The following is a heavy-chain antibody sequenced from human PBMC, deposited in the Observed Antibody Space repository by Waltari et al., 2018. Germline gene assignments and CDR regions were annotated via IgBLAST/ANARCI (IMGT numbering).Heavy chain of an antibody. D-gene: IGHD1-1*01. J-gene: IGHJ4*02. CDR1: GGSISSSSYY. CDR2: IYYSGTS. Sequence: QLQLQESGPGLVKPSETLSLTCTVSGGSISSSSYYWVWIRAPPGKGLEWIGSIYYSGTSYYNPSPKSRVTISVDTSQNPFSLKLSAVTAADTAVHYCATRRYDEEDYWGQGTLVTVSS. CDR3: ATRRYDEEDY. V-gene: IGHV4-39*07.